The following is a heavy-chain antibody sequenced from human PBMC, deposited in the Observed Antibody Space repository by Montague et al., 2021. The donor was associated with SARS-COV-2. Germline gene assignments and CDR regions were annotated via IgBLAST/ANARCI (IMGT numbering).Heavy chain of an antibody. Sequence: SLRLSCAASVFTVNSNYMSWVRQAPGKGLEWVALIYSGGDTTYAXSVRDRFTISRDNSKNTLYLQMNSLRVEDTAVFYCARGGVGATWAFDIWGQGTMVTVSS. CDR3: ARGGVGATWAFDI. D-gene: IGHD1-26*01. CDR1: VFTVNSNY. CDR2: IYSGGDT. J-gene: IGHJ3*02. V-gene: IGHV3-53*01.